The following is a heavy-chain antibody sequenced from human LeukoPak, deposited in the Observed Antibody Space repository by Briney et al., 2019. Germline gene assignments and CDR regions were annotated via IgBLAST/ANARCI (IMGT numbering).Heavy chain of an antibody. D-gene: IGHD2-15*01. CDR3: ARRPHYIVATQ. J-gene: IGHJ4*02. CDR1: GFTFSSYG. CDR2: INKIGRTT. Sequence: QAGGSLRLSCAASGFTFSSYGMSWVRQPPGKGLEWVASINKIGRTTYLADSVKGRFTISRDNSRNTLYLQMSSLRAEDTAVYYCARRPHYIVATQWGQGTLVSVS. V-gene: IGHV3-23*05.